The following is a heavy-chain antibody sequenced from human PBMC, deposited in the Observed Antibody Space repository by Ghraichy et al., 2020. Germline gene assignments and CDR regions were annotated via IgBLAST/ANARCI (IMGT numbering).Heavy chain of an antibody. CDR2: INHSGST. V-gene: IGHV4-34*01. CDR1: GGSFSGYY. D-gene: IGHD6-19*01. Sequence: SETLSLTCAVYGGSFSGYYWSWIRQPPGKGLEWIGEINHSGSTNYNPSLKSRVTISVDTSKNQFSLKLSSVTAADTAVYYCASAYSSGWDPDYWGQGTLVTVSS. J-gene: IGHJ4*02. CDR3: ASAYSSGWDPDY.